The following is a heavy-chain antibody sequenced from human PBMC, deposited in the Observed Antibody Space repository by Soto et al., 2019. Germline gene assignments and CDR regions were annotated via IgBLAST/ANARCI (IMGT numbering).Heavy chain of an antibody. CDR3: ARETSAPGTLREDASDS. J-gene: IGHJ3*02. V-gene: IGHV1-69*12. CDR2: IVPIFRTA. CDR1: GDTFSNYV. Sequence: QVQLVQSGAEVKKPGSSVKVACKVSGDTFSNYVINWVRQAPGQGLEWMGAIVPIFRTANYAQKFHGRVTITADEFTITAYMELSGLRSDDTATYYCARETSAPGTLREDASDSWGQGTLVNVSS. D-gene: IGHD6-13*01.